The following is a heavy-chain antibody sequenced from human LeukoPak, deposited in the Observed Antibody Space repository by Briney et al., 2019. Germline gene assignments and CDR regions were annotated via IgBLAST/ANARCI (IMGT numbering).Heavy chain of an antibody. J-gene: IGHJ4*01. CDR2: IYRDGSS. CDR1: GLSVSSNY. Sequence: PGGSLRLSCVASGLSVSSNYMSWVRQAPGKGLEWVSVIYRDGSSYYAESVKGRFTISRDNSKNTLYIQMNSLRAEDTAVYYCAKEYSIMITFGGVIVWGQEPWSPSPQ. D-gene: IGHD3-16*02. V-gene: IGHV3-66*01. CDR3: AKEYSIMITFGGVIV.